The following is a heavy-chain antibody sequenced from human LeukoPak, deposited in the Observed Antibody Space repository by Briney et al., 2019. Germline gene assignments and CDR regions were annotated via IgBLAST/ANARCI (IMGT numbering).Heavy chain of an antibody. CDR2: ISWNSGTR. V-gene: IGHV3-9*01. J-gene: IGHJ4*02. D-gene: IGHD2-2*01. CDR1: GFTFDDYA. CDR3: AKASGGYCSSISCYHFDY. Sequence: GGSLRLSCAASGFTFDDYAMHWALQAPGKGLEWVSSISWNSGTRRYADSVKGRFTISRDNAKNSLYLQMNGLRAEDTALYYCAKASGGYCSSISCYHFDYWGQGILVTVSS.